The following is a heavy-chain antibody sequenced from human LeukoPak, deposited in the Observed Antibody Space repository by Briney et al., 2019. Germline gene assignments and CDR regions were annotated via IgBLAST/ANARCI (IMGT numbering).Heavy chain of an antibody. J-gene: IGHJ6*03. CDR3: AKVHTSIAARPYYYYYYMDV. CDR1: GLTFSSYA. D-gene: IGHD6-6*01. V-gene: IGHV3-30-3*01. Sequence: PGGSLRLSCAASGLTFSSYAMHWVRQAPGKGLEWVAVISFDGSNAYYADSVRGRFTISRDNSKDTVYLQVNSLRAEDTAVYYCAKVHTSIAARPYYYYYYMDVWGKGTTVTVSS. CDR2: ISFDGSNA.